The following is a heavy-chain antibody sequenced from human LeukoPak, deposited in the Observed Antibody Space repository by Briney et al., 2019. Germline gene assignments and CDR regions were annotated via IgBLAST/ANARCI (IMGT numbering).Heavy chain of an antibody. D-gene: IGHD3-3*01. V-gene: IGHV3-7*01. CDR2: IKQDGSEK. CDR3: XXXXXXLITXFGAGNWFDP. CDR1: GFTFSSYW. Sequence: GGSLRLSCAASGFTFSSYWMSWVRQAPGKGLEWVANIKQDGSEKYYVDSVKGRFTISRDNAKNSLYLQMNSLRAEDTAVYYXXXXXXXLITXFGAGNWFDPWGQGTLVTVSS. J-gene: IGHJ5*02.